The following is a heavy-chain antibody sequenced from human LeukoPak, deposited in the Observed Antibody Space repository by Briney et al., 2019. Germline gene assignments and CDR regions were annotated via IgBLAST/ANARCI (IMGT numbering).Heavy chain of an antibody. D-gene: IGHD3/OR15-3a*01. CDR2: TFYAVRT. CDR1: GDSIISNIYW. J-gene: IGHJ3*01. Sequence: SETLSLTCTVSGDSIISNIYWWDWVRLPPGKGLEWIGATFYAVRTFSSPSLKSRVTVSVDTSKNQFSLDLSSATAADTAVYYCARRRHNFDFYDVWGQGTRVTVSS. V-gene: IGHV4-39*01. CDR3: ARRRHNFDFYDV.